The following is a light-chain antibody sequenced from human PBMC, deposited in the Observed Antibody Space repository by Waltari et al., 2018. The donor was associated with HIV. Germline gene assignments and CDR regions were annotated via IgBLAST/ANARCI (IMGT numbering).Light chain of an antibody. CDR1: QSVLFSSNNKNY. CDR2: WAS. V-gene: IGKV4-1*01. CDR3: QQYYSNPFT. Sequence: DIVMTQSPDSLAVYLGERATINCKSSQSVLFSSNNKNYLAWYQQKPGQPPKLLLYWASTRESAVPDRFSGSGSGADFTLTISSLQAEDVAVYYCQQYYSNPFTFGPGTKVNVK. J-gene: IGKJ3*01.